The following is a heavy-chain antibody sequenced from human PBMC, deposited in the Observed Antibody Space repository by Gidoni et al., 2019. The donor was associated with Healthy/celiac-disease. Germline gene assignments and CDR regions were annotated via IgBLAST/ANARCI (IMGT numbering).Heavy chain of an antibody. Sequence: EVQLVESGGGLVKPGGSLRLSCAASGFTFSSYSMNWVRQAPGKGLEWVSSISSSSSYIYYADSVKGRFTISRDNAKNSPYLQMNSLRAEDTAVYYCARDIVTYYDSSEVFDYWGQGTLVTVSS. V-gene: IGHV3-21*01. CDR1: GFTFSSYS. CDR2: ISSSSSYI. CDR3: ARDIVTYYDSSEVFDY. D-gene: IGHD3-22*01. J-gene: IGHJ4*02.